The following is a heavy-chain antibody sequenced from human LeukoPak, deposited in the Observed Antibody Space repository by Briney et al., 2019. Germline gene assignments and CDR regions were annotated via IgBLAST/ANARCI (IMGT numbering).Heavy chain of an antibody. V-gene: IGHV1-69*13. CDR1: GGTFSSYT. J-gene: IGHJ6*02. D-gene: IGHD1-26*01. CDR3: ARVSLGSYGSQHYYYYGMDV. CDR2: IIPIFGTA. Sequence: SVKVSCKASGGTFSSYTISWVRQAPGQGLEWMGGIIPIFGTANYAQKFQGRVTITADESTSTAYMELSSLRSEDTAVYYCARVSLGSYGSQHYYYYGMDVWGQGTTVTVSS.